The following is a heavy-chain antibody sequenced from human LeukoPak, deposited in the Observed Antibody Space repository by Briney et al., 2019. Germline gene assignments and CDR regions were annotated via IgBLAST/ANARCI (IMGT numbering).Heavy chain of an antibody. D-gene: IGHD6-19*01. Sequence: PGGSLRLSCAASGFTFDDYAMHWVRQAPGKGLEWVSGINWNSGVIGYADSVKGRFTISRDNAKNSLYLQMNSLRPEDTALFYCAKGVSMAGPFDYWGQGTLVTVSS. CDR2: INWNSGVI. CDR1: GFTFDDYA. J-gene: IGHJ4*02. V-gene: IGHV3-9*01. CDR3: AKGVSMAGPFDY.